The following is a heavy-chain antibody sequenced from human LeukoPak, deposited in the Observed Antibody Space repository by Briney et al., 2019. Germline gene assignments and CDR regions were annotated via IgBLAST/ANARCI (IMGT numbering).Heavy chain of an antibody. D-gene: IGHD6-6*01. Sequence: ASVKVSCKASGYTFTGYYMHWVRQAPGQGLEWMGWINPNSGGTNYAQKFQGRVTMTRDTSISTAYMELSRLRSDDTAVYYCARVFSSSAYYYYYYMDVWGKGTTVTVSS. CDR3: ARVFSSSAYYYYYYMDV. J-gene: IGHJ6*03. V-gene: IGHV1-2*02. CDR1: GYTFTGYY. CDR2: INPNSGGT.